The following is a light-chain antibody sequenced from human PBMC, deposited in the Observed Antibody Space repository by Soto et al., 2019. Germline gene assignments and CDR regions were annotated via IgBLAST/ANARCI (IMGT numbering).Light chain of an antibody. Sequence: EIIMTQSPATLSVSPGERVTLSCRASQSVSDNVAWYQQRPGQSPRLLMHSASARAAGLPARFSGSGSGTEFSLSIHSLQSEDFATYYCQQYYSYPRTFGQGTKVDIK. V-gene: IGKV3-15*01. CDR1: QSVSDN. CDR3: QQYYSYPRT. J-gene: IGKJ1*01. CDR2: SAS.